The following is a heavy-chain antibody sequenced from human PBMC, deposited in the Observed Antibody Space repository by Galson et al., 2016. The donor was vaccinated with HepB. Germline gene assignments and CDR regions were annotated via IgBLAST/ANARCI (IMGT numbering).Heavy chain of an antibody. Sequence: SLRLSCAVSGFTFNSYAMTWVRQAPGKGLEWVSGISGSGGSTYYADSVKGRFTISRDNSKNTLYLQMNSLRAEDTAVYYCAKGGVPAVYYYYYDMVVWGQGTTVTVSS. CDR3: AKGGVPAVYYYYYDMVV. CDR2: ISGSGGST. V-gene: IGHV3-23*01. CDR1: GFTFNSYA. D-gene: IGHD2-2*01. J-gene: IGHJ6*02.